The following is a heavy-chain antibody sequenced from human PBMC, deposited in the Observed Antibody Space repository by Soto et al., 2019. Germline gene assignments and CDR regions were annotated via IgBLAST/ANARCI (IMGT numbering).Heavy chain of an antibody. J-gene: IGHJ5*02. D-gene: IGHD1-26*01. Sequence: SETLSLTCTVSGGSISSSSYYWGWIRQPPGKGLEWIGSIYYSGSTYYNPSLKSRVTISVDTSKNQFSLKLSSVTAADTAVYYCGVGSRRGRFDPWGQGTLVTVSS. V-gene: IGHV4-39*01. CDR3: GVGSRRGRFDP. CDR2: IYYSGST. CDR1: GGSISSSSYY.